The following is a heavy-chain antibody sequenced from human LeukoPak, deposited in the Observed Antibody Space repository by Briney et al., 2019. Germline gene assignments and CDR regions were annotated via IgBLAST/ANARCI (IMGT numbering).Heavy chain of an antibody. D-gene: IGHD1-26*01. V-gene: IGHV4-34*01. CDR3: ARHSSTGVEAFDY. CDR1: GGSFSGYY. CDR2: INHSGST. J-gene: IGHJ4*02. Sequence: SETLSLTCAVYGGSFSGYYWSWIRQPPGKGLEWIGEINHSGSTNYNPSLKSRVTISVDTSKNQFSLKLSSVTAADTAVYYCARHSSTGVEAFDYWGQGTLVTVSS.